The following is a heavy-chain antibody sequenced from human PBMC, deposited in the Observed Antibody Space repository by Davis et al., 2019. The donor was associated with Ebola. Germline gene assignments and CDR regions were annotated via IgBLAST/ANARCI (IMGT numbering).Heavy chain of an antibody. V-gene: IGHV1-69*04. CDR2: IIPILGIA. CDR3: ARDQSYSSSWGSYYYYYGMDV. Sequence: AASVKVSCKASGYTFTNYYMHWVRQAPGQGLEWMGRIIPILGIANYAQKFQGRVTITADKSTSTAYMELSSLRSEDTAVYYCARDQSYSSSWGSYYYYYGMDVWGQGTTVTVSS. J-gene: IGHJ6*02. CDR1: GYTFTNYY. D-gene: IGHD6-13*01.